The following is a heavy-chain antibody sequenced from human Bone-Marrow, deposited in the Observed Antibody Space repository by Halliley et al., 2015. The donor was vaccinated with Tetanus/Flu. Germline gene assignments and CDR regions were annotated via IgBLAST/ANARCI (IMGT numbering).Heavy chain of an antibody. J-gene: IGHJ3*02. CDR3: ARGRMSGAFDI. CDR2: FHYRGIP. D-gene: IGHD3-3*01. V-gene: IGHV4-59*09. Sequence: LEWIGDFHYRGIPNYIVPLQRQVSISIDASKNQFSLRLKSVTAADTAVYYCARGRMSGAFDIWGPGTAITVSS.